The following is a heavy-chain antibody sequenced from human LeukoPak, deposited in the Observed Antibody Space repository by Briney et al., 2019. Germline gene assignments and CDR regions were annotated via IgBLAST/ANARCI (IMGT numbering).Heavy chain of an antibody. J-gene: IGHJ4*02. CDR1: GFTFSSYS. CDR3: AKAAQEIAA. CDR2: ISSSSSTI. V-gene: IGHV3-48*01. Sequence: GGSLRLSCAASGFTFSSYSMNWVRQAPGKGLEWVSYISSSSSTIYYADSVKGRFTISRDNSKNTLYLQMNSLRAEDTAVYYCAKAAQEIAAWGQGTLVTVSS. D-gene: IGHD6-6*01.